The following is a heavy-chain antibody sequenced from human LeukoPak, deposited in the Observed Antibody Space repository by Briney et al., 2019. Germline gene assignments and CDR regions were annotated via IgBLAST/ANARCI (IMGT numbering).Heavy chain of an antibody. CDR2: IYTCGST. CDR3: ARDTPGYCSGGSCYSAFSFDY. J-gene: IGHJ4*02. V-gene: IGHV4-4*07. D-gene: IGHD2-15*01. CDR1: GGSISSYY. Sequence: SETLSLTCTVSGGSISSYYWSWIRQPAGKGLEWIGRIYTCGSTNYNPSLKSRVTMSVDTSKNQFSLKLSSVTAADTAVYYCARDTPGYCSGGSCYSAFSFDYWGQGTLVTVSS.